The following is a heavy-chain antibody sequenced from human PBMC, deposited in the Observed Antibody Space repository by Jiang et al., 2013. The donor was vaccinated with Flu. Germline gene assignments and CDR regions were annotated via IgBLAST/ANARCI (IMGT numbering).Heavy chain of an antibody. V-gene: IGHV4-39*07. CDR3: ARAQKYSGFELPYFDY. D-gene: IGHD5-12*01. Sequence: LLKPSETLSLTCTVSGGSVTSDTYYWVWIRQPPGKGLEWIGSIYYSGSTYYKPSLKSRVTMSVDTSKNQFSLKLTSVTAADTAVYFCARAQKYSGFELPYFDYWGQGTLVTASS. CDR2: IYYSGST. CDR1: GGSVTSDTYY. J-gene: IGHJ4*02.